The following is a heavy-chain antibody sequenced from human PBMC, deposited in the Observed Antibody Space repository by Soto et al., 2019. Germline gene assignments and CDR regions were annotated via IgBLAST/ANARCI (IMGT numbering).Heavy chain of an antibody. J-gene: IGHJ5*02. D-gene: IGHD3-10*01. V-gene: IGHV4-59*01. CDR1: GGSISSYY. CDR2: IYYSGST. Sequence: QVQLQESGPGLVKPSETLSLTCTVSGGSISSYYWSWIRQPPGKGLEWIGYIYYSGSTNYNPSLKSRVTITVDTSKNQFSLKLSSVTAADTAVYYCARELPITRVRGAYNWFDPWGQGTLVTVSS. CDR3: ARELPITRVRGAYNWFDP.